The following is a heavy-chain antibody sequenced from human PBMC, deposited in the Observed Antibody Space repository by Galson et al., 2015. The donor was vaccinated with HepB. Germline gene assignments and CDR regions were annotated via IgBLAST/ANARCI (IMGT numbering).Heavy chain of an antibody. V-gene: IGHV1-18*01. Sequence: SVKVSCKASGYTFTSYAMNWVRQAPGQGLEWMGWISAYNGNTNYAQKLQGRVTMTTDTSTSTAYMELRSLRSDDTAVYYCARDSRYCSGGSCYNYWGQGTLVTVSS. CDR1: GYTFTSYA. CDR3: ARDSRYCSGGSCYNY. D-gene: IGHD2-15*01. CDR2: ISAYNGNT. J-gene: IGHJ4*02.